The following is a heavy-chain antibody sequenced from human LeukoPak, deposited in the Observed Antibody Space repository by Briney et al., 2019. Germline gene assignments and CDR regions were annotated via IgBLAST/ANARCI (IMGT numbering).Heavy chain of an antibody. CDR1: GFTFSSYA. CDR3: AKGSSNWRDYYYFDY. CDR2: ISDSGGST. Sequence: GGSLRLSCAASGFTFSSYAVSWVRQAPGKGLAWVSAISDSGGSTQYADSVKGRFTISRDNSKNTLYLQMSSLRAEDTAVYYCAKGSSNWRDYYYFDYWGQGTLVTVSP. J-gene: IGHJ4*02. D-gene: IGHD6-13*01. V-gene: IGHV3-23*01.